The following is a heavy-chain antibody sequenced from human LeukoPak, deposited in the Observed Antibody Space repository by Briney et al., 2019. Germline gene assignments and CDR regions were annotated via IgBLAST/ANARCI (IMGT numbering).Heavy chain of an antibody. CDR1: GFTFTTHW. CDR2: IKEDGNEK. CDR3: VRAYYYDGSGY. D-gene: IGHD3-22*01. V-gene: IGHV3-7*04. J-gene: IGHJ4*02. Sequence: GGSLRLSCAASGFTFTTHWMSWVRQAPGKGLEWVANIKEDGNEKYYVDSVKGRFTISRDNAKNSLSLQMNSLRVEDTAVYYCVRAYYYDGSGYWGQGTLVTVSS.